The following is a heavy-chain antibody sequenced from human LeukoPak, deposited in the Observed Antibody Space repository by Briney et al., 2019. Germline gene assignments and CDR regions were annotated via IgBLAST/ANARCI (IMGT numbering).Heavy chain of an antibody. CDR3: AKRGVVIRGILVIGYHQGAYHYDF. Sequence: GGSLRLSCVVSGISLSNYAMTWVRQAPGKGLAWVSYISERGGSTTYADSVKGRFTISRDTSLNTLYLQMNNLRAEDTAVYFCAKRGVVIRGILVIGYHQGAYHYDFWGQGVLVTVSS. V-gene: IGHV3-23*01. D-gene: IGHD3-10*01. CDR2: ISERGGST. J-gene: IGHJ4*02. CDR1: GISLSNYA.